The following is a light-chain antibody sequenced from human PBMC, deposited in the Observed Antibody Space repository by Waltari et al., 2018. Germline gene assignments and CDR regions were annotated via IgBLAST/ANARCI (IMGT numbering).Light chain of an antibody. J-gene: IGKJ4*01. Sequence: DIQMTPSPSSVSASIGDRVTISCRASQDVSTWVAWYQQKPGKAPNLLISAASSLQSGVPSRFSGSGSGTDFTLTISGLQPEDFTIYFCQQTDSFPLTFGGGTKVELK. CDR3: QQTDSFPLT. CDR2: AAS. CDR1: QDVSTW. V-gene: IGKV1-12*01.